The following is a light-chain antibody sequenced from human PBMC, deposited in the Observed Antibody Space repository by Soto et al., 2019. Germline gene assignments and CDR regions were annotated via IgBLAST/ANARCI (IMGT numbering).Light chain of an antibody. CDR3: MQTTQFPLT. CDR2: QTS. V-gene: IGKV2-24*01. J-gene: IGKJ4*01. CDR1: QSLLHSDGNTY. Sequence: DLVMTQTPLSSPVTLGQPASISCRSSQSLLHSDGNTYLNWLHQRPGQPPRLLIYQTSNRFSGVPDRFSGSGAGTDFTLKISRVEAEDVGVFYCMQTTQFPLTFGGGTKVEIK.